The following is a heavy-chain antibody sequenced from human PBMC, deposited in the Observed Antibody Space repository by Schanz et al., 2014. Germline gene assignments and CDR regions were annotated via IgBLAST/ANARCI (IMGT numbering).Heavy chain of an antibody. CDR1: GYTFTSFA. CDR2: INTNNGDP. CDR3: ARGGVVVVTAALNWFDP. J-gene: IGHJ5*02. Sequence: QVQLVQSGSELKKPGASVKVSCKASGYTFTSFAMNWVRQAPGQGLEWMGWINTNNGDPTYAQGFTGRFVFSLDTSVSTAYLQISSLKAEDTAVHYCARGGVVVVTAALNWFDPWGQGTLVTVSS. V-gene: IGHV7-4-1*02. D-gene: IGHD2-15*01.